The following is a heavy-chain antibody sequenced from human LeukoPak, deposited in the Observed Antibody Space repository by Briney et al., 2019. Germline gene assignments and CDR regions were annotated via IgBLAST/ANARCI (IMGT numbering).Heavy chain of an antibody. CDR1: GFTFPSHW. V-gene: IGHV3-7*01. CDR3: ARESFITMVRGVDFDS. J-gene: IGHJ4*02. D-gene: IGHD3-10*01. CDR2: IRQDGSER. Sequence: GGSLRLSCAASGFTFPSHWMSWVRQAPGKGLEWVANIRQDGSERYYVDSVKGRFTISRDNAKNSLYLQMNSLRAEDTAVYYCARESFITMVRGVDFDSWGQGTLGTVSS.